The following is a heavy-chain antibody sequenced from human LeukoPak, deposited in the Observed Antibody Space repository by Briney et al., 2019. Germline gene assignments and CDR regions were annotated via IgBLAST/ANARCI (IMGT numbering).Heavy chain of an antibody. CDR2: IYYSGST. J-gene: IGHJ3*02. CDR3: ASAYSGSYDSAFDI. D-gene: IGHD1-26*01. Sequence: PSETLSLTCTVSGGSISSYYWSWIRQPPGKGLEWIGNIYYSGSTNYNPSLKSRVTISVDTSKNQFSLKLSSVTAADAAVYYCASAYSGSYDSAFDIWGQGTMVTVSS. V-gene: IGHV4-59*01. CDR1: GGSISSYY.